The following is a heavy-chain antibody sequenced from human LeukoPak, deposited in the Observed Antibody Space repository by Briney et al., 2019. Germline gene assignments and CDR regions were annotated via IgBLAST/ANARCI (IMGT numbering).Heavy chain of an antibody. D-gene: IGHD4-11*01. J-gene: IGHJ5*02. Sequence: PSETLSLTCTVSGGSISSSSYYWGWIRQSPGKGLEWIGSIYYSGSTYYNPSLKSRVTISVDTSKNQFSLKLSSVTAADTAVYYCTRDKGQSYNDYHNWFDPWGQGALVTVSS. CDR3: TRDKGQSYNDYHNWFDP. CDR1: GGSISSSSYY. CDR2: IYYSGST. V-gene: IGHV4-39*07.